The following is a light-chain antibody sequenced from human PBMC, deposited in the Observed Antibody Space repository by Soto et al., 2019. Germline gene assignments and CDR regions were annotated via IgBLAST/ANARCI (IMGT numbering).Light chain of an antibody. Sequence: EIVMTQSPATLSVSPGERATLSCRAGQSITSKLAWYQQKPGQAPRLLIYGASTRATGIPARFSGSGSGTEFTLTISSLQSEDFAVYYCQQCNDWPITFSGGSKVAIK. V-gene: IGKV3-15*01. CDR3: QQCNDWPIT. CDR1: QSITSK. CDR2: GAS. J-gene: IGKJ4*01.